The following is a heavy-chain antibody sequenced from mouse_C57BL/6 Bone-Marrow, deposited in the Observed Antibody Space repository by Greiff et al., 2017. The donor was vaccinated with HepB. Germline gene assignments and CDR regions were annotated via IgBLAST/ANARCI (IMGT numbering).Heavy chain of an antibody. CDR1: GYTFTSYW. D-gene: IGHD1-1*01. CDR2: IYPGSGST. V-gene: IGHV1-55*01. CDR3: ARHLYYGSSYGWYFDV. J-gene: IGHJ1*03. Sequence: VQLQQPGAELVKPGASVKMSCKASGYTFTSYWITWVKQRPGQGLEWIGDIYPGSGSTNYNEKFKSKATLTVDTSSSTAYMQLSSLTSEDAAVYYCARHLYYGSSYGWYFDVWGTGTTVTVSS.